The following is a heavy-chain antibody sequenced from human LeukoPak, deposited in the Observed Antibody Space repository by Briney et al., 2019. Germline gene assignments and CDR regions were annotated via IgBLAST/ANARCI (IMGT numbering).Heavy chain of an antibody. J-gene: IGHJ5*02. CDR2: IYPGDSDT. CDR1: GYSFTSYW. D-gene: IGHD6-13*01. CDR3: ARQKYSSSWYVWFDP. Sequence: GESLKVSCKGSGYSFTSYWIGWVRQMPGKGLEWMGIIYPGDSDTRYSPSFQGQVTISADKSISTAYLQWSSLKASDTAMYYCARQKYSSSWYVWFDPWGQGTLVTVSS. V-gene: IGHV5-51*01.